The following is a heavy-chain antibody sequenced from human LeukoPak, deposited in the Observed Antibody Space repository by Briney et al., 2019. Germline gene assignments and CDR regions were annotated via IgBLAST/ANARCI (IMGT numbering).Heavy chain of an antibody. Sequence: GASVKVSCKASGYTFTSYDINWLRQATGQGLEWMGWMNPNSGNTGYAQKFQGRVTMTRNTSISTAYMELSSMRSEDTDVYYRESGYCSGGSCYTRGDDFDIWGQGTMVTVSS. D-gene: IGHD2-15*01. J-gene: IGHJ3*02. CDR3: ESGYCSGGSCYTRGDDFDI. V-gene: IGHV1-8*01. CDR1: GYTFTSYD. CDR2: MNPNSGNT.